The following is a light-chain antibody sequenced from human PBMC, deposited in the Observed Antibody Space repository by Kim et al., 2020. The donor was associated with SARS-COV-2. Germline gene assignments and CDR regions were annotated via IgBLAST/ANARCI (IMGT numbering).Light chain of an antibody. CDR3: YSPDSSGSHRV. J-gene: IGLJ2*01. V-gene: IGLV3-10*01. CDR2: EDT. Sequence: PGQTATITCAGDAFPKKYSYWYQQKSGQAPVLVIYEDTKRPSGIPERFSGSTSGTKATLTITGARVEDEADYYCYSPDSSGSHRVFGGGTQLTVL. CDR1: AFPKKY.